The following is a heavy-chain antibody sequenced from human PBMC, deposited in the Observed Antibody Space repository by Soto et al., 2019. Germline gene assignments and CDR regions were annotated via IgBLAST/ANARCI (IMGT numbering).Heavy chain of an antibody. Sequence: PGGSLRLSCAASGFTFSSYAMHWVRQAPGKGLEWVAVISYDGSNKYYADSVKGRFTISRDNSKNTLYLQMNSLRAEDTAVYYCARDGYEIVGATTALGYWGQGTLVTVSS. CDR1: GFTFSSYA. J-gene: IGHJ4*02. V-gene: IGHV3-30-3*01. CDR2: ISYDGSNK. D-gene: IGHD1-26*01. CDR3: ARDGYEIVGATTALGY.